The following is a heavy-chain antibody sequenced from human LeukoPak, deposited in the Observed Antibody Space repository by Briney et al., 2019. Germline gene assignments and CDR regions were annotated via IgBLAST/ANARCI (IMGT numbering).Heavy chain of an antibody. Sequence: GGSLRLSCAASGFTFSGSAMHWVRQASGKGLEWVGRIRSKANSYATAYAASVKGRVTISRDDSKNTAYLQMNSLKTEDTAVYYCSNGNYYDNSAYPRPFDYWGQGTLVTVSS. V-gene: IGHV3-73*01. CDR1: GFTFSGSA. J-gene: IGHJ4*02. D-gene: IGHD3-22*01. CDR2: IRSKANSYAT. CDR3: SNGNYYDNSAYPRPFDY.